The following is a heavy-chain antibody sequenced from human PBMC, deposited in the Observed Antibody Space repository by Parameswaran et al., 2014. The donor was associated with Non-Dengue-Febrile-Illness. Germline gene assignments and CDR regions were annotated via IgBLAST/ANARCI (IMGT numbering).Heavy chain of an antibody. V-gene: IGHV3-11*01. D-gene: IGHD3-10*01. CDR2: ISSSGSTI. J-gene: IGHJ3*02. Sequence: RWIRQPPGKRLEWVSYISSSGSTIYYADSVKGRFTISRDNAKNSLYLQMNSLRAEDTAVYYCARAGASLFDIWGQGTMVTVSS. CDR3: ARAGASLFDI.